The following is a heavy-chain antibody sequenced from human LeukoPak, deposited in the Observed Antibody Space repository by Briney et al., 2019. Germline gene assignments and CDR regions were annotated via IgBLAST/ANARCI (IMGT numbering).Heavy chain of an antibody. CDR3: ARDPGRHDYGDYEGACDI. J-gene: IGHJ3*02. D-gene: IGHD4-17*01. CDR1: GFTFSSYA. CDR2: ISYDGSNK. Sequence: PGGSLRLSCAASGFTFSSYAMHWVRQAPGKGLEWVAVISYDGSNKYYADSVKGRFTISRDNSKNTLNLQMNSLRAEDTAVYYCARDPGRHDYGDYEGACDIGGQGPMVTVSS. V-gene: IGHV3-30-3*01.